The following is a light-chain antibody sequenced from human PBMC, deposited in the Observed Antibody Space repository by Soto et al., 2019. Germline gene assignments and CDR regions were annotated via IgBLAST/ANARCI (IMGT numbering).Light chain of an antibody. V-gene: IGKV2-30*01. CDR1: QSLINSDGNTY. CDR2: KVS. CDR3: MQSTHWPHT. Sequence: DVVMTQSPLSLPVTLGQPASISCRSSQSLINSDGNTYLNWFQQRPGQSPRRLIYKVSNRDSWVPDRFRGSGSGTDFTLIIKRVDADYLGVYYCMQSTHWPHTFGQGTRLEIK. J-gene: IGKJ2*01.